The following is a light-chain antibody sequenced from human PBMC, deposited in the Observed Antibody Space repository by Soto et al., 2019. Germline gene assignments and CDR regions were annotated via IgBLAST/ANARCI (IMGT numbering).Light chain of an antibody. Sequence: EIVLTQSPGTLSLSPGERGTLSCRASQSVSTYLAWYQHKPGQSPRLLIYGASNRATGIPDRFSGSGSGTVFTLTISRLEPEDLAMYYCQQYDSSPRPFGQGTKVEIK. J-gene: IGKJ1*01. V-gene: IGKV3-20*01. CDR1: QSVSTY. CDR2: GAS. CDR3: QQYDSSPRP.